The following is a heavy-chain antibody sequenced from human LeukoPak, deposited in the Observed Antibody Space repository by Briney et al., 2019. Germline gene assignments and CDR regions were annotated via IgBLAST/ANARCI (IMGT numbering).Heavy chain of an antibody. CDR2: IFYTGNA. CDR3: ARKSYCSGGRCYGENWFDP. Sequence: SETLSLTCTVPGGSISGYHWNWIRLSPGKGLEWIANIFYTGNANYNPSLESRVTISVDTSKNEIYLTLSSVTAADTAIYYCARKSYCSGGRCYGENWFDPWGQGTLVTVSS. V-gene: IGHV4-59*08. CDR1: GGSISGYH. D-gene: IGHD2-15*01. J-gene: IGHJ5*02.